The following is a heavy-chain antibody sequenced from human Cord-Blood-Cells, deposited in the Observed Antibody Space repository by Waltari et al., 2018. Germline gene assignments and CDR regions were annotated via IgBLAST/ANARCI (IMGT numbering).Heavy chain of an antibody. J-gene: IGHJ4*02. CDR3: ARGTGGGNPYFDY. Sequence: QVQLQQWGAGLLKPSETLSLTCAVHGGSFSGYYWSWIRQPPGKGLEWIGEINHSGSTNYNPSLKSRVTISVDTSKNQFSLKLSSVTAADTAVYYCARGTGGGNPYFDYWGQGTLVTVSS. CDR2: INHSGST. CDR1: GGSFSGYY. V-gene: IGHV4-34*01. D-gene: IGHD2-15*01.